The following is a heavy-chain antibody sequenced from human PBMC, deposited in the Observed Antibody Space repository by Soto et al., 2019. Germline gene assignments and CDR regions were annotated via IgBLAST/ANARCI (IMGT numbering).Heavy chain of an antibody. CDR3: ARGEIGVGNLLGYYYYYYGMDV. J-gene: IGHJ6*02. Sequence: PSETLSLTCTVSGGSISSYYWSWIRQPPGKGLEWIGYIYYSGSTNYNPSLKSRVTISVDTSKNQFSLKLSSVTAADTAVYYCARGEIGVGNLLGYYYYYYGMDVWGQGPRSPSP. CDR1: GGSISSYY. D-gene: IGHD3-16*01. V-gene: IGHV4-59*01. CDR2: IYYSGST.